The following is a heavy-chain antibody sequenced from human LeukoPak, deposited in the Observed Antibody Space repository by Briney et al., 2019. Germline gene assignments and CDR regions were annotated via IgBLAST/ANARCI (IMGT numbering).Heavy chain of an antibody. CDR3: ARKRGVGVDTNAFDM. CDR1: GFTIIGYY. CDR2: INPNNDGS. D-gene: IGHD1-26*01. V-gene: IGHV1-2*02. Sequence: ASVKVSCKASGFTIIGYYMHWVRQAPGQGLEWMAWINPNNDGSVYAQKFQGRVTMTRDTSINTAYMELYRLKSDDTAVYYCARKRGVGVDTNAFDMWGQGTMVTVSS. J-gene: IGHJ3*02.